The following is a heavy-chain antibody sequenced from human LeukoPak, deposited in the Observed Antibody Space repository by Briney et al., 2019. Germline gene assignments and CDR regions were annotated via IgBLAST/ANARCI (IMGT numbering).Heavy chain of an antibody. D-gene: IGHD3-10*01. CDR2: IKEDGSEK. CDR3: ARLSGSGSSPFDY. CDR1: GFTFSTYW. J-gene: IGHJ4*02. Sequence: PGGSLRLSCTASGFTFSTYWMSWVRQAPGKGLEWVATIKEDGSEKYYVDSMRGRITISRDNAKNSLYLQMNSLRAEDTAMYYCARLSGSGSSPFDYWGQGTLVTVSS. V-gene: IGHV3-7*03.